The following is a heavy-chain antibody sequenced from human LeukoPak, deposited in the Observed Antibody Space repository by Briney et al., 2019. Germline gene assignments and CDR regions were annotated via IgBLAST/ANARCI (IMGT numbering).Heavy chain of an antibody. CDR2: VHTSGST. D-gene: IGHD5-18*01. CDR1: GDSISRYY. J-gene: IGHJ4*02. V-gene: IGHV4-4*07. CDR3: ARAGLGYSYGFDY. Sequence: PSETLSLTCSVSGDSISRYYWSWVRQPAGKGLEWIGRVHTSGSTNYNPSLKSRVTMSLDPSKNQFPLKLSSVTAADTAVYYCARAGLGYSYGFDYWGQGTLVTVSS.